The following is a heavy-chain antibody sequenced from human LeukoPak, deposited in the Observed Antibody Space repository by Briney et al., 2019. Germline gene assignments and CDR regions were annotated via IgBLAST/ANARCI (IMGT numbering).Heavy chain of an antibody. J-gene: IGHJ6*03. Sequence: PGGSLRLSCAASGFTFDDYGMSWVRQAPGMGLEWVSGINWNGGSTGYADSVKGRFTISRDNAKNSLYLQMNSLRAEDTALYYCARIYGTYYYYMDVWGKGTTVTVSS. D-gene: IGHD4-17*01. V-gene: IGHV3-20*04. CDR3: ARIYGTYYYYMDV. CDR1: GFTFDDYG. CDR2: INWNGGST.